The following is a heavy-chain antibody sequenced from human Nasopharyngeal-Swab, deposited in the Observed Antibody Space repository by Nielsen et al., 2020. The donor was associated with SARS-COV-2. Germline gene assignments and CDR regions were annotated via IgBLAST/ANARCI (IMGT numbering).Heavy chain of an antibody. D-gene: IGHD6-13*01. V-gene: IGHV3-53*01. Sequence: VRQAPGKGLECVSVIYSGGSTYYADSVKGRFTISRDNSKNTLYLQMNSLRAEDTAVYYCAKDGKRRGIAAAGTLYYYYGMDVWGQGTTVTVSS. CDR2: IYSGGST. CDR3: AKDGKRRGIAAAGTLYYYYGMDV. J-gene: IGHJ6*02.